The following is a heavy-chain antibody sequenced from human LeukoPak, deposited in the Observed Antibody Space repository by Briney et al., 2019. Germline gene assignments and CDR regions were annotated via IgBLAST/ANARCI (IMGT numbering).Heavy chain of an antibody. J-gene: IGHJ4*02. D-gene: IGHD2-15*01. Sequence: ASETLSLTCTVSGGSISSGGYYWSWIRQHPGKGLEWIGYIYYSGSTYYNPSLKSRVTISVDTSKNQFSLKLSSVTAADTAVYYCARAGISPDPIFDYWGQGTLVTVSS. CDR1: GGSISSGGYY. CDR3: ARAGISPDPIFDY. CDR2: IYYSGST. V-gene: IGHV4-31*03.